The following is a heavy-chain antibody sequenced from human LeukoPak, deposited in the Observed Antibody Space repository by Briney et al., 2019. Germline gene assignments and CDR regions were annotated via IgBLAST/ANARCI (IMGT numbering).Heavy chain of an antibody. CDR1: GFTIGTVR. CDR2: IKSEGEGATT. V-gene: IGHV3-15*01. J-gene: IGHJ6*04. Sequence: PGGSLRLSCVSSGFTIGTVRMIWVPQAPGKGVEWRGHIKSEGEGATTDYAAPAKGRFAISRDDSKNMIYLQMSSLKIDDTAIYYCIAHFPYFYGFDVWGKGTTVTVSS. D-gene: IGHD3-3*02. CDR3: IAHFPYFYGFDV.